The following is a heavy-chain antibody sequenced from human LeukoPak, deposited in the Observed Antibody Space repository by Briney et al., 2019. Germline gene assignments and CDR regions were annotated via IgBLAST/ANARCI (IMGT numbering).Heavy chain of an antibody. CDR1: GGTFSSYA. J-gene: IGHJ4*02. CDR2: IIPIFGTA. Sequence: GASVKVSCKASGGTFSSYAISWERQAPGQGLEWMGGIIPIFGTANYAQKFQGRVTITADESTSTAYMELSSLRSEDTAVYYCHADCSGGSCYSVDYWGQGTLVTVSS. D-gene: IGHD2-15*01. CDR3: HADCSGGSCYSVDY. V-gene: IGHV1-69*13.